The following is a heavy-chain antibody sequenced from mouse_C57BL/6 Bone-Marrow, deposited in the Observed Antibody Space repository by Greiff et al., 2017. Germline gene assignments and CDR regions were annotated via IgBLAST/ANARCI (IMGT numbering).Heavy chain of an antibody. D-gene: IGHD1-1*01. Sequence: VQLQQSGAELVRPGASVKLSCTASGFNIKDDYMHWVKQRPEQGLEWIGWIDPENGDPEYDSKFQGKSTLTADTSSNTAYLQLISLTSWDTAVYSCTVDYYGSSWGFAYWGQGTLVTVSA. J-gene: IGHJ3*01. CDR3: TVDYYGSSWGFAY. V-gene: IGHV14-4*01. CDR1: GFNIKDDY. CDR2: IDPENGDP.